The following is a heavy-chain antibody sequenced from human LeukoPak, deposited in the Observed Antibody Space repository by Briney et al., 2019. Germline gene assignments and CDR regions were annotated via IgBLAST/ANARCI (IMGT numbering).Heavy chain of an antibody. CDR3: ASSGYSPFDY. D-gene: IGHD3-22*01. Sequence: SVKVSCKASGGTFSSYAISWVRQAPGQGLEWMGGIIPIFGTANYAQKFQGRVTIIADESTSTAYMELSSLRSEDTAVYYCASSGYSPFDYWGQGTLVTVSS. J-gene: IGHJ4*02. CDR1: GGTFSSYA. CDR2: IIPIFGTA. V-gene: IGHV1-69*13.